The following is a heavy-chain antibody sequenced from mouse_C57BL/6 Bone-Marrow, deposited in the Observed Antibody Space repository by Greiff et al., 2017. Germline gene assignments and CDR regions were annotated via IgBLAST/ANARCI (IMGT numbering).Heavy chain of an antibody. D-gene: IGHD2-1*01. J-gene: IGHJ2*01. CDR2: IYPSDSET. CDR3: AREGYYGKDY. Sequence: QVQLQQPGAELVRPGSSVKLSCKASGYTFTSYWMDWVKQRPGQGLEWIGNIYPSDSETHYNQKFKDKATLTVDKSSSTAYMQLSSLTSEDSAVYYCAREGYYGKDYWGEGTTLTLSS. V-gene: IGHV1-61*01. CDR1: GYTFTSYW.